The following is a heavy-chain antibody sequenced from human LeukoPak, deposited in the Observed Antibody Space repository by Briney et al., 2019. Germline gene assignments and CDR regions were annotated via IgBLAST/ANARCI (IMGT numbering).Heavy chain of an antibody. CDR2: IKFDESER. J-gene: IGHJ4*02. D-gene: IGHD1-1*01. Sequence: GGSLRLSCAASGFTFSSFWMGWVRQAPGKGLEWVASIKFDESERHHVDSVEGRFTISRDNAKSSLYLQMNSLRAEDTAVYFCSRVTTNGYFEYWGQGTLVTVSS. V-gene: IGHV3-7*04. CDR1: GFTFSSFW. CDR3: SRVTTNGYFEY.